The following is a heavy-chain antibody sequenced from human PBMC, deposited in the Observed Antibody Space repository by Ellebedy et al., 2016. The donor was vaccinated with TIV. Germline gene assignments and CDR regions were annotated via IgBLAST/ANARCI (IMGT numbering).Heavy chain of an antibody. J-gene: IGHJ6*02. CDR1: GFIFSSST. CDR3: ARGVFLPAVIMDV. CDR2: ISFSDSHI. D-gene: IGHD2-2*01. Sequence: GESLKISCAASGFIFSSSTMKWVRQAPGKGLEWVSSISFSDSHIYYADSVRGRFTISRDNAKNSLYRQMNSLRAEDTAVYYCARGVFLPAVIMDVWGQGTTVTVSS. V-gene: IGHV3-21*01.